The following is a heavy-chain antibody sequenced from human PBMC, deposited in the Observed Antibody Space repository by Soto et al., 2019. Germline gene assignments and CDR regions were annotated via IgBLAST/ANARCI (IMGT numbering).Heavy chain of an antibody. CDR3: PHRVYAESPRETSNDP. CDR2: IYWNDDH. D-gene: IGHD3-16*01. CDR1: GFSLTTPGAG. Sequence: SGPTLVNPTQTLTLTCTFSGFSLTTPGAGVGWIRQPPGKALEWFALIYWNDDHRYSPALKCRLTITNDTSKNQVVLTIATTVPVDTAPYFCPHRVYAESPRETSNDPSGQGVAVTVSS. V-gene: IGHV2-5*01. J-gene: IGHJ5*02.